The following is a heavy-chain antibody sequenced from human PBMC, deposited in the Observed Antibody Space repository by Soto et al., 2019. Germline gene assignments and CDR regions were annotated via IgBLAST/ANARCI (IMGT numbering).Heavy chain of an antibody. CDR3: ARSKDSSSSGGLDAFDI. J-gene: IGHJ3*02. Sequence: GGSLRLSCAASGFTFSSYDMHWVRQATGKGLEWVSAIGTAGDTYYPGSVKGRFTISRENAKNSLYLQMNSLRAGDTGVYYCARSKDSSSSGGLDAFDIWGQGTMVTVSS. V-gene: IGHV3-13*01. D-gene: IGHD6-6*01. CDR2: IGTAGDT. CDR1: GFTFSSYD.